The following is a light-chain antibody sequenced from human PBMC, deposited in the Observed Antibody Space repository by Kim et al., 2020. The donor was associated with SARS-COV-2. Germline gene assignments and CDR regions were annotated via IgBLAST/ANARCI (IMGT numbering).Light chain of an antibody. CDR1: QSIRNY. J-gene: IGKJ2*01. CDR3: QQRSSWPYT. Sequence: EIVLTQSPATLSFSPGEGATISCRASQSIRNYLAWYQQKPGQAPRLLIYDASNRAAGVPARFSGSGSGTDFTLSISSLEPEDFAVYYCQQRSSWPYTFGQGTKLEIK. CDR2: DAS. V-gene: IGKV3-11*01.